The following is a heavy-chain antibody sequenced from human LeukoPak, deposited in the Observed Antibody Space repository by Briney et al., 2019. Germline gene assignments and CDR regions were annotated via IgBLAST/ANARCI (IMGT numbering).Heavy chain of an antibody. CDR2: IDPTDSYT. Sequence: GESLKISCKGSGYSFSSYWISWVRQMPGKGLEWMVRIDPTDSYTDYSPSFQGHVTISVDRSISTAYLQWSSLKASDTAMYFCASSRAGTLKVHNWFDPWGQGSLVTVSS. CDR3: ASSRAGTLKVHNWFDP. V-gene: IGHV5-10-1*01. D-gene: IGHD6-19*01. J-gene: IGHJ5*02. CDR1: GYSFSSYW.